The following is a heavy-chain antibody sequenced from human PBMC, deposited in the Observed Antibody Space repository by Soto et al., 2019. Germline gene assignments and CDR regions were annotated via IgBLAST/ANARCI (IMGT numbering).Heavy chain of an antibody. CDR1: GGSISSYY. CDR3: AGGAVTYYYYYGMDV. D-gene: IGHD4-17*01. CDR2: IYTSGST. J-gene: IGHJ6*02. V-gene: IGHV4-4*07. Sequence: SETLSLTCTVSGGSISSYYWSWIRQPAGKGLEWIGRIYTSGSTNYNPSLKSRVTMSVDTSKNQFSLKLSSVTAADTAVYSCAGGAVTYYYYYGMDVWGQGTTVTVS.